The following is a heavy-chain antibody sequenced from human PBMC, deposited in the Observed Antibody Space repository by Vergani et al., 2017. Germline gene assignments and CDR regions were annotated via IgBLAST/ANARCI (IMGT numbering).Heavy chain of an antibody. CDR2: ISSSSSYI. V-gene: IGHV3-21*01. D-gene: IGHD1-26*01. CDR3: ARDREELENGMDV. Sequence: EVQLVESGGGLVQPGGSLRLSCAASGFTFSSYSMNWVRQAPGKGLEWVSSISSSSSYIYYADSVKGRFTISRDNAKNSLYLQMNSLRAEDTAVYYCARDREELENGMDVWGQGTTVTVSS. CDR1: GFTFSSYS. J-gene: IGHJ6*02.